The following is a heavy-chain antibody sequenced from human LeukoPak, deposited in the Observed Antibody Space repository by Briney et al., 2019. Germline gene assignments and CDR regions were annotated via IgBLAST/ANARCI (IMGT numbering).Heavy chain of an antibody. J-gene: IGHJ4*02. CDR2: MKQDGSEV. Sequence: GGSLRLPCEASGFTFSSYWMSWVRQAPGKGLEWVANMKQDGSEVYYVGSVRGRFTISRDNAKNSLYLQMNSLRAEDTAVYYCARRGSYSLFDYWGPGTLVTVSS. D-gene: IGHD1-26*01. CDR1: GFTFSSYW. CDR3: ARRGSYSLFDY. V-gene: IGHV3-7*01.